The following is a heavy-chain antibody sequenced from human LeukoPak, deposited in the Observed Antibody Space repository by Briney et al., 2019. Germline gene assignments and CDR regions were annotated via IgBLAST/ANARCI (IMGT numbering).Heavy chain of an antibody. CDR2: IYYSGST. CDR3: ARPTVLTGYYTYAFDI. Sequence: SETLSLTCTVSGGSIISGDYYWSWIRQPPGKGPEWIGYIYYSGSTYYNPSLKSRVSISVDTSKNQFSLNLSSVTAADTAVYYCARPTVLTGYYTYAFDIWGQGTMVTVSS. CDR1: GGSIISGDYY. V-gene: IGHV4-30-4*01. J-gene: IGHJ3*02. D-gene: IGHD3-9*01.